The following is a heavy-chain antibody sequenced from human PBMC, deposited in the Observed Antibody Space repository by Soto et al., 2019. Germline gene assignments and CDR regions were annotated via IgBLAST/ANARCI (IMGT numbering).Heavy chain of an antibody. CDR1: AFTCKNYA. CDR2: IDVTGGSA. V-gene: IGHV3-23*01. CDR3: AKQFLAYYDFWSGHQDGSYFDY. D-gene: IGHD3-3*01. J-gene: IGHJ4*02. Sequence: LRLSCAASAFTCKNYAMTWVRQVPGQGLEWVSSIDVTGGSATYADFVKGRFTISRDNSRDTLSLQMNSLRVEDTAIYYCAKQFLAYYDFWSGHQDGSYFDYWGQGIQVTVSS.